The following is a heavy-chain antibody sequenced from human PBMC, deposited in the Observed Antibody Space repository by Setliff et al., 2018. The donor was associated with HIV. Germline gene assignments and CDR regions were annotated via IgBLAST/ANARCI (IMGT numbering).Heavy chain of an antibody. V-gene: IGHV4-34*01. CDR1: GGSFSGYH. D-gene: IGHD3-3*01. CDR2: INHTGSS. Sequence: PSETLSLTCAVYGGSFSGYHWSWIRQPPGKGLEWIGEINHTGSSNYSPSLKSRVIILLDPSKNQFSLRLSSVTAADTAVYYCARLIGRYGVVVRPNGHAFDVWGQGTMVTVSS. J-gene: IGHJ3*01. CDR3: ARLIGRYGVVVRPNGHAFDV.